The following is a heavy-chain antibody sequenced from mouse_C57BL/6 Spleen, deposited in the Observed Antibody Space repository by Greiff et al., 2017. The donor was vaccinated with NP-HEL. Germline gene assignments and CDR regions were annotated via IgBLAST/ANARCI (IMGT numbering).Heavy chain of an antibody. CDR1: GYTFTSYG. V-gene: IGHV1-81*01. J-gene: IGHJ2*01. CDR3: ARSRDYDGGY. CDR2: IYPRSGNT. Sequence: VQRVESGAELARPGASVKLSCKASGYTFTSYGISWVKQRTGQGLEWIGEIYPRSGNTYYNEKFKGKATLTADKSSSTAYMELRSLTSEDSAVYFCARSRDYDGGYWGQGTTLTVSS. D-gene: IGHD2-4*01.